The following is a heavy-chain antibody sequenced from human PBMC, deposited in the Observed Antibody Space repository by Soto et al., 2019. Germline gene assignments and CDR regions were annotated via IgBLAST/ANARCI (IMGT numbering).Heavy chain of an antibody. CDR3: ARSGIKGRGGDY. D-gene: IGHD1-26*01. V-gene: IGHV3-23*01. CDR2: ISGSGGST. J-gene: IGHJ4*02. CDR1: GFTFSSYA. Sequence: GGSLILSCAASGFTFSSYAMSWVRQAPGKGLEWVSAISGSGGSTYYADSVKGRFTISRDNSKNTLYPQMNSLRAEDTAVYYCARSGIKGRGGDYWGQGTLVTVSS.